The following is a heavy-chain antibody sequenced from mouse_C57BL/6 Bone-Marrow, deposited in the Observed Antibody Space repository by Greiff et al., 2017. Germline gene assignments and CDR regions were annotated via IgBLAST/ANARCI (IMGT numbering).Heavy chain of an antibody. J-gene: IGHJ3*01. CDR3: ARAYYSNPWFAY. Sequence: VQLKESGPELVKPGASVKIPCKASGYTFTDYNMDWVKQSHGKSLEWIGDINPNNGGTIYNQKFKGKATSTVDKSSSTAYMEIRSLTSEDTAVYYCARAYYSNPWFAYWGQGTLVTVSA. CDR1: GYTFTDYN. D-gene: IGHD2-5*01. CDR2: INPNNGGT. V-gene: IGHV1-18*01.